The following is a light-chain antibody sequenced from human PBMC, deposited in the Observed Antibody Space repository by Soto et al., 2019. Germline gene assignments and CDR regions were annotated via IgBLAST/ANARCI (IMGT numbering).Light chain of an antibody. CDR2: DTS. J-gene: IGKJ1*01. CDR1: QGISSY. Sequence: LTQSPSSLSASVGDRVTITCRASQGISSYLAWYQQKPGQAPRLLIYDTSTRATGIPARFSGSGSGTDFTLTVSSLEPEDFAVYYCQQRSSWPPWTFGQGTKVEIK. V-gene: IGKV3-11*01. CDR3: QQRSSWPPWT.